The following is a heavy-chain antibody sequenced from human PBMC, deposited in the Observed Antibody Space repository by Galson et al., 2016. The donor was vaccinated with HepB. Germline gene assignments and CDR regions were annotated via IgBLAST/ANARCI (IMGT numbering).Heavy chain of an antibody. CDR1: GLTFSTSW. CDR2: MSGDGGVT. V-gene: IGHV3-74*01. CDR3: ARHIGGRGYFDF. D-gene: IGHD2-21*01. Sequence: SLRLSCAVSGLTFSTSWMHWVRQAPGEGLVWVSRMSGDGGVTDYADSVKGRFTISRDNAKNTLCLQMNSLRAEDTALYYCARHIGGRGYFDFWGQGALVTVSS. J-gene: IGHJ4*02.